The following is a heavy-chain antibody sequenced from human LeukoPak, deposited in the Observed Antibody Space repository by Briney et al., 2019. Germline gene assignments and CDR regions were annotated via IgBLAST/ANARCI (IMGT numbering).Heavy chain of an antibody. CDR3: ARMGYSSSLTDY. D-gene: IGHD6-6*01. V-gene: IGHV3-21*01. Sequence: GGSLRLSCAASGFTFSSYTINWVRQAPGKGLEWVSSIGRSSNYIHYADAVKGRFTISRDNAKNSLYLQMNSLRAEDTAVYYCARMGYSSSLTDYWGQGTLVTVSS. CDR1: GFTFSSYT. CDR2: IGRSSNYI. J-gene: IGHJ4*02.